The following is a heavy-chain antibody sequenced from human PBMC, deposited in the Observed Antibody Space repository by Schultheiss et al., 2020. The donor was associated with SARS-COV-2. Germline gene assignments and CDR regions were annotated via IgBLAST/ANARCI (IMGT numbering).Heavy chain of an antibody. CDR2: INAAGTDP. Sequence: GGSLRLSCAASGFTFSSSWMHWVRQVPGKGLVWVSRINAAGTDPYYAGSVKGRFSISRDNAKNTLYLQMNSLRVEDTAVYYCAKRLGSWSQDCSSTSCFDGFDYWGQGTLVTVSS. CDR3: AKRLGSWSQDCSSTSCFDGFDY. J-gene: IGHJ4*02. D-gene: IGHD2-2*01. V-gene: IGHV3-74*01. CDR1: GFTFSSSW.